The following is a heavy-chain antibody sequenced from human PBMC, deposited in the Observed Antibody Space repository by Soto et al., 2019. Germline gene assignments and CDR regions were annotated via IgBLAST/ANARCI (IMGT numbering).Heavy chain of an antibody. Sequence: GGSLRLSCAASGFTFSSYAMSWVRQAPGKGLEWVSAISGRCGRTYYADSVKGRFTISRDNSKNTLYLQMNSLRAEDTAVDYCAKMLGLSSGLDYWGQGTLVTVSS. V-gene: IGHV3-23*01. D-gene: IGHD3-10*01. CDR2: ISGRCGRT. CDR3: AKMLGLSSGLDY. J-gene: IGHJ4*02. CDR1: GFTFSSYA.